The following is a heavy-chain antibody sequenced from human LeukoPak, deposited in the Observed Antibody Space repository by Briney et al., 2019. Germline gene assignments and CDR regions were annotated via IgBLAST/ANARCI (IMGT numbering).Heavy chain of an antibody. CDR3: ARGYCSSTSCYHYYYYGMDV. V-gene: IGHV1-2*02. Sequence: GASVTVSCKSSGYTFTGYYMHWVRQAPGQGLEWMGWINPNSGGTNYAQKFQGRVTMTRDTSISTAHLELSKLRSDDTAVYYCARGYCSSTSCYHYYYYGMDVWGQGTTVTVSS. CDR1: GYTFTGYY. CDR2: INPNSGGT. D-gene: IGHD2-2*01. J-gene: IGHJ6*02.